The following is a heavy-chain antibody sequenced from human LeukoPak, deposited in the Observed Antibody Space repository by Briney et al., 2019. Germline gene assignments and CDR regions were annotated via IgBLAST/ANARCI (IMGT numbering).Heavy chain of an antibody. D-gene: IGHD6-19*01. CDR2: ISSSSSTI. V-gene: IGHV3-48*01. J-gene: IGHJ6*02. CDR3: ARVQPAVADTPWFHYGVDV. CDR1: GFTFSSYS. Sequence: GGSLRLSCAASGFTFSSYSMNWVRQAPGKGLERVSYISSSSSTIYYADSVKGRFTISRDNSKNTLYLQMNSLRAEDTAVYYCARVQPAVADTPWFHYGVDVWGQGTTVTVSS.